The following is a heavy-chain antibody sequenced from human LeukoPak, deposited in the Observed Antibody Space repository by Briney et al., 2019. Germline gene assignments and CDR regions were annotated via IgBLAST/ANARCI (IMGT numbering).Heavy chain of an antibody. CDR3: ARRAVLLWFGLDY. CDR1: GGSLRTSSTYY. D-gene: IGHD3-10*01. CDR2: IYYSGST. J-gene: IGHJ4*02. Sequence: SETLSLTCTVSGGSLRTSSTYYWGWIRQPPGKGLEWIGSIYYSGSTYYNPSLKSRVTISIDTSKNQFSLKLSSLTAADTAVYYCARRAVLLWFGLDYGGQGTLVTVSS. V-gene: IGHV4-39*07.